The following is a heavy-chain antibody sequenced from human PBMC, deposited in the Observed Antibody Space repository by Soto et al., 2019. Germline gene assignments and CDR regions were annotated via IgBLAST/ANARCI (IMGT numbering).Heavy chain of an antibody. D-gene: IGHD4-17*01. J-gene: IGHJ2*01. CDR3: VRNYGGNSQFFDL. V-gene: IGHV4-59*11. CDR2: FFHTGTA. Sequence: QVQLQESGPGLVKPSETLSLNCSVSGDAISRHYWSWIRQSPGKGLEWLGYFFHTGTALYHPSLRSRVTMSVDTSKNQFSLKLTSVIPADTAVYFCVRNYGGNSQFFDLWGRGTLVTVSS. CDR1: GDAISRHY.